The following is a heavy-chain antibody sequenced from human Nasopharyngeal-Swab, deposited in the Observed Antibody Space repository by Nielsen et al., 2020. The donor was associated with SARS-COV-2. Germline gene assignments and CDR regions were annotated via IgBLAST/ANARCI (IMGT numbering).Heavy chain of an antibody. Sequence: GGSLRLSCAASGFTFSDYYMSWIRQAPGKGLEWVSYISSSSSYTNYADSVKGRFTISRDNAKNSLYLQMNSLRAEDTAVYYCARHLRPRGYYFDNWGQGTLVTVSS. D-gene: IGHD5/OR15-5a*01. V-gene: IGHV3-11*06. CDR1: GFTFSDYY. CDR3: ARHLRPRGYYFDN. CDR2: ISSSSSYT. J-gene: IGHJ4*02.